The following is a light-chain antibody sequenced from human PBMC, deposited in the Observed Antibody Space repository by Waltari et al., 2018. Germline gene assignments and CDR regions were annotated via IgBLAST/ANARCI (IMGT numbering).Light chain of an antibody. J-gene: IGLJ3*02. CDR3: SSYTRSSTWV. V-gene: IGLV2-14*03. CDR2: DVS. CDR1: SSYVGGYNY. Sequence: QSALTQPASVSGSPGQSITISCPGTSSYVGGYNYVSWYQQHPGKAPKLMIYDVSNRPSAVSDRFSGSKSGNTASLTISGLQAEDEADYYCSSYTRSSTWVFGGGTKLTVL.